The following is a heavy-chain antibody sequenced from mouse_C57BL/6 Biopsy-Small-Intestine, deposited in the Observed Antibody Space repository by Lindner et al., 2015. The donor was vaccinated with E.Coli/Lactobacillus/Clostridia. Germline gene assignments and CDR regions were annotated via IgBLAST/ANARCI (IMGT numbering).Heavy chain of an antibody. CDR3: ARSTAVSAEPRGNALAF. CDR1: GYTFTGHY. Sequence: SVKVSCKTSGYTFTGHYIHWVRQAPGQGLEWMGRINPNSGVTSYAQRFQGRVTVTRDTSINTAYMELTGLRSDDTAVYYCARSTAVSAEPRGNALAFWGQGTMVTVSS. V-gene: IGHV1-19*01. D-gene: IGHD6-2*01. CDR2: INPNSGVT. J-gene: IGHJ3*01.